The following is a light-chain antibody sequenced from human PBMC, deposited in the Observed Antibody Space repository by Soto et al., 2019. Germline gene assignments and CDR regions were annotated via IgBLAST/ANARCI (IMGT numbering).Light chain of an antibody. V-gene: IGKV3-20*01. Sequence: EIVVTQSPGILYLSPGERATLPCRASQSVSSSYLAWYQRTPGQAPRLVIYGASSRANGIPARFSGSGSGTDLTLTITSLEPEDFALYACQQYGSSHTITFGPGTRLEIK. CDR3: QQYGSSHTIT. CDR2: GAS. CDR1: QSVSSSY. J-gene: IGKJ5*01.